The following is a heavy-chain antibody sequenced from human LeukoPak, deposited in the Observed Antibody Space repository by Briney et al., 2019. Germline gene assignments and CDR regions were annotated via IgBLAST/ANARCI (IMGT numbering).Heavy chain of an antibody. V-gene: IGHV4-4*09. Sequence: PETLSLTCTVSGGSISSYYWSWIRQPPGKGLEWIGYIYTSGSTNYNPSLKSRVTISVDTSKNQFSLKLSSVTAADTAVYYCAGGSYYHYYYYMDVWGKGTTVTVSS. D-gene: IGHD1-26*01. J-gene: IGHJ6*03. CDR1: GGSISSYY. CDR2: IYTSGST. CDR3: AGGSYYHYYYYMDV.